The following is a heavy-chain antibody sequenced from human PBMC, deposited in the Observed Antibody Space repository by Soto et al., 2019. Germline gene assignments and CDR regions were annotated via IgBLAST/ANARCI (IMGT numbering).Heavy chain of an antibody. D-gene: IGHD2-15*01. J-gene: IGHJ2*01. Sequence: EVQLVESGGGLVQPGGSLKLSCAASGFPFSSYWMNWVRQAPGKGLEWVANIKQDGSEKHYVDSVKGRFTISRDNPKNSLYFQNKSLGAGEPAVVYCAKLWWGAGGHWYFDLWGRGTLVTVSS. CDR2: IKQDGSEK. V-gene: IGHV3-7*03. CDR3: AKLWWGAGGHWYFDL. CDR1: GFPFSSYW.